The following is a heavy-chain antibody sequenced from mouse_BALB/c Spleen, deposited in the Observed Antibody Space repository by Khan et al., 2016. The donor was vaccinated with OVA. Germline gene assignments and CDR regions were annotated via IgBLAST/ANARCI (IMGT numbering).Heavy chain of an antibody. J-gene: IGHJ3*01. CDR3: TRKDYYDYDPFPY. V-gene: IGHV3-2*02. Sequence: VQLVESGPDLVKPSQSLSLTCTVTGYSITSEYAWNWIRQFPGNKLEWMGYINYSGNTRYNPSLKSRISITRDTSKNQFFLQLNSVTTEDTATYYCTRKDYYDYDPFPYWGQGTLVTVSA. CDR2: INYSGNT. D-gene: IGHD2-4*01. CDR1: GYSITSEYA.